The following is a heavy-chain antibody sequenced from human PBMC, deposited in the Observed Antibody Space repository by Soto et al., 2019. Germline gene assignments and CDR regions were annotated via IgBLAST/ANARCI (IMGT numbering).Heavy chain of an antibody. CDR2: ISVSDAFI. V-gene: IGHV3-23*01. Sequence: GGSLRLSCAASGFNVGAFAVNWVRQAPGKGLEWVSGISVSDAFIYYADSVRGRFSISRDASENILYLQMNSLRVDDTALYYCTRETVAGITGLDYWGPGTLVTVS. CDR3: TRETVAGITGLDY. J-gene: IGHJ4*02. CDR1: GFNVGAFA. D-gene: IGHD1-20*01.